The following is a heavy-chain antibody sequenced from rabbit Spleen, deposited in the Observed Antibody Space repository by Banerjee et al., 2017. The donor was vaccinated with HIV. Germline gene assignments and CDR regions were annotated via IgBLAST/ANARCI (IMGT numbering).Heavy chain of an antibody. Sequence: QSLEESGGDLVKPGASLTLTCTASGFSFSSGYYMCWVRQTPGKGLDWIACIYAGSSGTTYYASWAKGRFTISKTSSTTVTLQMTSLTAADTATYFCARDPSGGTDGLDLWGQGTLVTVS. CDR2: IYAGSSGTT. J-gene: IGHJ3*01. CDR3: ARDPSGGTDGLDL. CDR1: GFSFSSGYY. D-gene: IGHD7-1*01. V-gene: IGHV1S40*01.